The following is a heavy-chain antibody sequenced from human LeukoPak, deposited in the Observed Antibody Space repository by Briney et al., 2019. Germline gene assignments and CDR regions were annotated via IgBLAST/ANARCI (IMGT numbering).Heavy chain of an antibody. V-gene: IGHV4-30-2*01. CDR1: GGSISSGGYF. Sequence: SQTLSLTCAVSGGSISSGGYFWRWLRQPPGTGLEWIGYIYHSGSTYYNPSLKSRVTISVDRSKNQFSLKLSSVTAADTAVYYCARGGLHNYGDYLDAFDIWGQGTMVTVSS. CDR3: ARGGLHNYGDYLDAFDI. CDR2: IYHSGST. J-gene: IGHJ3*02. D-gene: IGHD4-17*01.